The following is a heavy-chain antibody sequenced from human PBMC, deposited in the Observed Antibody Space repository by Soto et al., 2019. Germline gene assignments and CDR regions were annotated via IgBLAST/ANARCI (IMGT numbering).Heavy chain of an antibody. CDR2: FDPEDGET. CDR1: GYTLTELS. V-gene: IGHV1-24*01. CDR3: ATDRRQQLTPGYYYYGMDV. D-gene: IGHD6-13*01. J-gene: IGHJ6*02. Sequence: ASVKVSCKVSGYTLTELSMHWVRQAPGKGLEWMGGFDPEDGETIYAQKFQGRVTMTKDTSTDTAYMELSSLRSEDTAVYYCATDRRQQLTPGYYYYGMDVWGQVTTVTVS.